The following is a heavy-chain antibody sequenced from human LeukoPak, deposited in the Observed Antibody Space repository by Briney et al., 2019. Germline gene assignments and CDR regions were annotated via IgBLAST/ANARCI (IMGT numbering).Heavy chain of an antibody. D-gene: IGHD3-3*01. Sequence: GGSLRLSCAASGFTFSSYAMHRVRQAPGKGLEWVAVISYDGSNKYYADSVKGRFTISRDNSKNTLYLQMNSLRAEDTAVYYCARGPANYDFWSGYSPPYYFDYWGQGTLVTVSS. J-gene: IGHJ4*02. CDR3: ARGPANYDFWSGYSPPYYFDY. CDR1: GFTFSSYA. V-gene: IGHV3-30-3*01. CDR2: ISYDGSNK.